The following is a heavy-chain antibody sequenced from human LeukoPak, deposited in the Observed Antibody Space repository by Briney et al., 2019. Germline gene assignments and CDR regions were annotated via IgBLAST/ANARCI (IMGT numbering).Heavy chain of an antibody. CDR3: AATNASYYYGSGSEDYYYYYMDV. Sequence: ASVKVSCKASGYTFTSYGISWVRQAPGQGLEWMGWISAYNGNTNYAQKLQGRVTITTDTSTSTAYMELRSLRSDDTAVYYCAATNASYYYGSGSEDYYYYYMDVWGKGTTVTVSS. CDR2: ISAYNGNT. D-gene: IGHD3-10*01. CDR1: GYTFTSYG. V-gene: IGHV1-18*01. J-gene: IGHJ6*03.